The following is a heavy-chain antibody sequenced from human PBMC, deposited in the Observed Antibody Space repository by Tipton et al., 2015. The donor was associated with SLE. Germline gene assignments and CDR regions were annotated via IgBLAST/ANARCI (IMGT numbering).Heavy chain of an antibody. CDR2: IYSGGST. CDR1: GFTFSSYA. V-gene: IGHV3-23*03. CDR3: AKGAAAGTCNWFDP. D-gene: IGHD6-13*01. Sequence: SLRLSCAASGFTFSSYAMSWVRQAPGKGLEWVSVIYSGGSTYYADSVKGRFTISRDNSKNTLYLQMNSLRAEDTAVYYCAKGAAAGTCNWFDPWGLGTLVTVSS. J-gene: IGHJ5*02.